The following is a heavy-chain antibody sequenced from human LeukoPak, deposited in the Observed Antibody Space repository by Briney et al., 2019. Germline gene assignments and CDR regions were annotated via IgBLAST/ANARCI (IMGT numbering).Heavy chain of an antibody. CDR1: GYTFTSYD. CDR3: ARVVDSQYYYDSSGSFDY. Sequence: ASVKVSCKASGYTFTSYDINWVRQAPGQGLEWMGIINPSGGSTSYAQKFQGRVTMTRDTSTSAVYMELSSLRSEDTAVYYCARVVDSQYYYDSSGSFDYWGQGTLVTVSS. J-gene: IGHJ4*02. CDR2: INPSGGST. D-gene: IGHD3-22*01. V-gene: IGHV1-46*01.